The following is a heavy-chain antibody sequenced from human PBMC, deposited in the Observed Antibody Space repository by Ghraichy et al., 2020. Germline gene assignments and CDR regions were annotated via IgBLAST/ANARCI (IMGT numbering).Heavy chain of an antibody. V-gene: IGHV3-23*01. CDR2: ISGSGGNT. CDR1: GFTFTSYA. D-gene: IGHD6-13*01. J-gene: IGHJ4*02. CDR3: AEDGGNSWYPAI. Sequence: GGSLRLSCAASGFTFTSYAMSWVRQAPGKGLEWVSAISGSGGNTYYADSVKGRFTISRDNFKNMLYLQMNSLRADDTAVYYFAEDGGNSWYPAIWGQGTLVTVSS.